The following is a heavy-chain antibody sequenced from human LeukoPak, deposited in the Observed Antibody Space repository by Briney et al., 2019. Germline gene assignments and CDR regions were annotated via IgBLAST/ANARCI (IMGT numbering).Heavy chain of an antibody. D-gene: IGHD6-19*01. CDR2: IRYDGSNK. V-gene: IGHV3-30*02. CDR1: EFTFSTYG. CDR3: AKDSEGFQWLAYFDY. J-gene: IGHJ4*02. Sequence: GGSLRLSCAASEFTFSTYGMHWVRQAPGKELEWVAFIRYDGSNKYYADSVKGRFTVSRDNSKNTLYLQMNSLRTEDTAVYYCAKDSEGFQWLAYFDYWGQGTLVTVSS.